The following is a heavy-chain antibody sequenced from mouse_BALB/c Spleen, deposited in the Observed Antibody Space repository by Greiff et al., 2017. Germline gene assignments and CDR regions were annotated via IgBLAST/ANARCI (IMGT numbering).Heavy chain of an antibody. CDR3: TRNYGSSLRYFDV. D-gene: IGHD1-1*01. V-gene: IGHV1-69*02. J-gene: IGHJ1*01. CDR1: GYTFTSYW. CDR2: IYPSDSYT. Sequence: QVQLQQPGAELVRPGASVKLSCKASGYTFTSYWINWVKQRPGQGLEWIGNIYPSDSYTNYNQKFKDKATLTVDKSSSTAYMQLSSPTSEDSAVYYCTRNYGSSLRYFDVWGAGTTGTVSS.